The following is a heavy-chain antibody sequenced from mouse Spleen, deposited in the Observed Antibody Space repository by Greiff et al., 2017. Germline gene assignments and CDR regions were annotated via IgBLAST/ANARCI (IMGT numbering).Heavy chain of an antibody. J-gene: IGHJ2*01. D-gene: IGHD2-1*01. CDR2: ISSGSSTI. Sequence: EVKLVESGGGLVQPGGSRKLSCAASGFTFSSFGMHWVRQAPEKGLEWVAYISSGSSTIYYADTVKGRFTISRDNPKNTLFLQMTSLRSEDTAMYYCARSFGNYGDYWGQGTTLTVSS. V-gene: IGHV5-17*02. CDR1: GFTFSSFG. CDR3: ARSFGNYGDY.